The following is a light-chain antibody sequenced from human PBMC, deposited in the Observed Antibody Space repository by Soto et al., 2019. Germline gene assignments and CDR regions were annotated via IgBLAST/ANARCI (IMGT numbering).Light chain of an antibody. Sequence: QSALTQPASVSGSPGQSITISCTGTSSDVGAYDFVSWYQHSPGKAPKLVTFDVTHRPPGISDRFSGSKSANTASLTISDLQAEDEAFYYCSSYTTRSTLVFGGGTKLTVL. CDR3: SSYTTRSTLV. J-gene: IGLJ2*01. CDR2: DVT. V-gene: IGLV2-14*01. CDR1: SSDVGAYDF.